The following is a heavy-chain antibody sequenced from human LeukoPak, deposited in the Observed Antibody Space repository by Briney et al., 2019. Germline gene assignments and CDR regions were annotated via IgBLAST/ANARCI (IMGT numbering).Heavy chain of an antibody. D-gene: IGHD5-12*01. CDR1: GYSFTSYW. CDR2: IYPGDSDT. CDR3: ARHPKSGYSGYESGY. V-gene: IGHV5-51*01. J-gene: IGHJ4*02. Sequence: GESLKISCKGSGYSFTSYWIGWVRQMPGKGLEWMGIIYPGDSDTRYSPSFQGQVTISADKSISTAYLQWSSLKASDTAMYYCARHPKSGYSGYESGYWGQGTLVTVSS.